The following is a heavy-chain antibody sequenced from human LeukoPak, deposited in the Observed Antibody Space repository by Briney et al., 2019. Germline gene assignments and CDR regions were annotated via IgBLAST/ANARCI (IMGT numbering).Heavy chain of an antibody. Sequence: ASVKVSCKASGYTFTSYYMHWVRQTPGQGLEWMGIINPSGGSTSYAQKFQGRVTMTRDTSTSTVYMGLSGLRSEDTAVYYCARGVGGWLPRHYFDYWGQGTLVTVSS. CDR1: GYTFTSYY. CDR2: INPSGGST. D-gene: IGHD5-24*01. J-gene: IGHJ4*02. CDR3: ARGVGGWLPRHYFDY. V-gene: IGHV1-46*01.